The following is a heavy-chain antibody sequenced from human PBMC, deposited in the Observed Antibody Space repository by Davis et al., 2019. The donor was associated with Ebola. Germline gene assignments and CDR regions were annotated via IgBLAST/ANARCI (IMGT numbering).Heavy chain of an antibody. CDR2: INSDGSST. J-gene: IGHJ6*03. Sequence: GESLKISCAASGFTFSSYWMHWVRQAPGKGLVWVSRINSDGSSTSYADSVKGRFTISRDNAKNTLYLQMNSLRAEDTAVYYCTTDSSGYYYYYYYYMDVWGKGTTVTVSS. D-gene: IGHD3-22*01. CDR1: GFTFSSYW. CDR3: TTDSSGYYYYYYYYMDV. V-gene: IGHV3-74*01.